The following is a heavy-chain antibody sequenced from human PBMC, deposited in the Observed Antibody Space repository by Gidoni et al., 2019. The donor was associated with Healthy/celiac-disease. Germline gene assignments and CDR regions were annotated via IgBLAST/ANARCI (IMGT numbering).Heavy chain of an antibody. Sequence: QVQLQESGPGLVKPSQTLSHTCPVSSGSISSGDYYWSWIRQHPWKGLEWIGYIYYSGSTYYNPSLKSRVTISVDTSKNQFSLKLSSVTAADTAVYYCARDLRVGATSGYYYYGLDVWGQGTTVTVSS. D-gene: IGHD1-26*01. J-gene: IGHJ6*02. CDR2: IYYSGST. CDR3: ARDLRVGATSGYYYYGLDV. V-gene: IGHV4-31*03. CDR1: SGSISSGDYY.